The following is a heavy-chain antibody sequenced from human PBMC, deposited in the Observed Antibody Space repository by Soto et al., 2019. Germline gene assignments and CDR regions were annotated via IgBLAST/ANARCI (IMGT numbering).Heavy chain of an antibody. CDR1: GYSFTSYW. D-gene: IGHD4-4*01. Sequence: PGESLKISCKGSGYSFTSYWISWVRQMPGKGLEWMGRIDPSDSYTNYSPSFQGHVTISADKSISTAYLQWSSLKASDTAMYYCASSSGNYGIYYYYGMDVRGQGTTVTVSS. V-gene: IGHV5-10-1*01. CDR2: IDPSDSYT. J-gene: IGHJ6*02. CDR3: ASSSGNYGIYYYYGMDV.